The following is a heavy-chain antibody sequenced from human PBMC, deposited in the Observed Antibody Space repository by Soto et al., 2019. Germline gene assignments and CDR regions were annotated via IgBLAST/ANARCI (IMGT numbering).Heavy chain of an antibody. CDR3: ARWGSGINYYYYYMDV. CDR2: IDSGGST. Sequence: EVQLVESGGGLVQPGGSLRLSCAASGFTVTSNYMSWVRQAPGKRLEWVSVIDSGGSTYYADSVKGRFTISRDNSKNTLDLQMNSLRAEDTAVYYCARWGSGINYYYYYMDVWGKGTTVTVSS. J-gene: IGHJ6*03. V-gene: IGHV3-66*01. D-gene: IGHD3-10*01. CDR1: GFTVTSNY.